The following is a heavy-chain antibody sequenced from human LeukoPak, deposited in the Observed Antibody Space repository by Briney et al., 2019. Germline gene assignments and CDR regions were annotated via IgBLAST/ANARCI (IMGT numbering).Heavy chain of an antibody. CDR1: GGSISSYY. J-gene: IGHJ4*02. V-gene: IGHV3-23*01. D-gene: IGHD6-19*01. Sequence: SSETLSLTCTVSGGSISSYYWSWIRQPPGKGLEWVSSMSGSGGSTYYADSVKGQFTISRDNSKNTLYLQMNNLRAEDTALYYCAKNQGQWLVPVDYWGQGTLVTVSS. CDR3: AKNQGQWLVPVDY. CDR2: MSGSGGST.